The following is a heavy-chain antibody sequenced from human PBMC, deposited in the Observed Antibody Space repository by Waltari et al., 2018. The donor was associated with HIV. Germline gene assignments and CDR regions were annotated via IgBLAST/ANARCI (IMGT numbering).Heavy chain of an antibody. CDR3: TRGLGYSSFPFDH. Sequence: QIQVVQSGAELKKAGVSVKVSCKTSGYTFANYDIHWVRQAAGQGLEWMGWMNPNSGNTGYTQKFQGRVSMTRNTSTTTAYMELSSLTSDDTALYYCTRGLGYSSFPFDHWGQGTQVTVSS. J-gene: IGHJ4*02. V-gene: IGHV1-8*02. CDR2: MNPNSGNT. D-gene: IGHD6-19*01. CDR1: GYTFANYD.